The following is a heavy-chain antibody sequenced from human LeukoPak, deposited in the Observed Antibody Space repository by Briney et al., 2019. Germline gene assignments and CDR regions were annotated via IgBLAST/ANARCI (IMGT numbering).Heavy chain of an antibody. D-gene: IGHD3-3*01. CDR2: IYHSGST. Sequence: SETLSLTCAVSGGSISSSNWWSWVRQPPGKGLEWIGEIYHSGSTNYNPSLKSRVTISVDTSKNQFSLKLSSVTAADTAVYYCARHGSLRFLEWLFKPGNWFDPWGQGTLVTVSS. CDR3: ARHGSLRFLEWLFKPGNWFDP. J-gene: IGHJ5*02. CDR1: GGSISSSNW. V-gene: IGHV4-4*02.